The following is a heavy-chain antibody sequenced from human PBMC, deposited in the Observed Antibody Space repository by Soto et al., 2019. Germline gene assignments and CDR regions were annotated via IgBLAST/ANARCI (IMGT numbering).Heavy chain of an antibody. CDR3: ATWAYTSAPLY. J-gene: IGHJ4*01. Sequence: LGESLKISCQGPEHTFTSYWLGWVRQMPGKGLEWMGIIYPADSDTRYSPSFQGQVTISTDNSINTAYLQWSSLKASDTAMYYCATWAYTSAPLYWGLGTLVTVSS. CDR2: IYPADSDT. CDR1: EHTFTSYW. V-gene: IGHV5-51*01. D-gene: IGHD1-26*01.